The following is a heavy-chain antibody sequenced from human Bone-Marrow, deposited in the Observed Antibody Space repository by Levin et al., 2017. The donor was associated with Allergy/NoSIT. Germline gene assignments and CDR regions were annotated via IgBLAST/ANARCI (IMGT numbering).Heavy chain of an antibody. J-gene: IGHJ4*02. D-gene: IGHD1-14*01. CDR3: ARHSGYYFDY. V-gene: IGHV4-39*01. Sequence: SETLSLTCTVSGGSISSSSYYWGWIRQPPGKGLEWIGSIYYSGSTYYNPSLKSRVTISVDTSKNQFSLKLSSVTAADTAVYYCARHSGYYFDYWGQGTLVTVSS. CDR2: IYYSGST. CDR1: GGSISSSSYY.